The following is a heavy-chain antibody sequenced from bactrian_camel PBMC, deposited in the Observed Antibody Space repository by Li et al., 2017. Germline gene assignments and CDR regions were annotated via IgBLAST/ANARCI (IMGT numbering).Heavy chain of an antibody. CDR1: GFLFGPDRYC. CDR3: AASPWVCTAIPGSDDRFTS. Sequence: VQLVESGGGTVPPGGSLTLSCAVSGFLFGPDRYCMGWFRQVPGKEREGVAGIESDGSTSYADSVKGRFTISRDNAKNTVYLQMNSLKPEDTAMYYCAASPWVCTAIPGSDDRFTSWGQGTQVTVS. J-gene: IGHJ6*01. D-gene: IGHD6*01. CDR2: IESDGST. V-gene: IGHV3S9*01.